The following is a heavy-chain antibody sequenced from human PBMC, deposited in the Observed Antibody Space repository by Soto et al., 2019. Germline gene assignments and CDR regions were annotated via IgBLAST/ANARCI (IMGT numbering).Heavy chain of an antibody. CDR1: GSSISSGGYS. D-gene: IGHD2-21*02. V-gene: IGHV4-30-2*01. J-gene: IGHJ4*02. CDR2: IYHSGST. Sequence: PSETLSLTCAVSGSSISSGGYSWSWIRQPPGKGLEWIGYIYHSGSTYYNPSLKSRVTISVDRSKNQFSLKLSSVTAADTAVYYCARVGGDNDYWGQGTLVTVSS. CDR3: ARVGGDNDY.